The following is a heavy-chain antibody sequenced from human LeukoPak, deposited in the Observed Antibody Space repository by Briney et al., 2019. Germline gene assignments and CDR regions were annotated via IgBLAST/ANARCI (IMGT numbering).Heavy chain of an antibody. CDR1: GFTFSLSA. V-gene: IGHV3-73*01. D-gene: IGHD3-9*01. Sequence: GGSLRLSCAASGFTFSLSAMHWVRQASGKGLEWVGRIRSKANNFATEYAATVKGRFTISRDDSSETTYLQMNSLKIEDTAMYYCFKTYDILTGFSNFDPWGQGTLVTVSS. CDR3: FKTYDILTGFSNFDP. J-gene: IGHJ5*02. CDR2: IRSKANNFAT.